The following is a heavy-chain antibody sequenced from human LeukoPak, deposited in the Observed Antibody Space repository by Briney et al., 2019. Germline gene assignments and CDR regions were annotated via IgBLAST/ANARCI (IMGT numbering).Heavy chain of an antibody. CDR3: ARSGGLQKFDY. CDR1: GFSFSSYG. D-gene: IGHD4-11*01. V-gene: IGHV3-30*03. J-gene: IGHJ4*02. Sequence: GGSLRLSCAASGFSFSSYGMYWVRQAPGKGLQWVAVISYDGNTIHYADSVKGRFIISRDTSKNTLYLQMNSLRAEDTAVYYCARSGGLQKFDYWGQGTLVTVSS. CDR2: ISYDGNTI.